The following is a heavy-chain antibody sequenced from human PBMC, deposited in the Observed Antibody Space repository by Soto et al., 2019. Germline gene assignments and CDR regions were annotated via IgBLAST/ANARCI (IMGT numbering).Heavy chain of an antibody. J-gene: IGHJ4*02. CDR2: ISYDGNYR. D-gene: IGHD6-19*01. CDR3: AGNDRAVAGALDY. CDR1: GFTVSSHA. Sequence: QVQLVESGGGVVQPGRSLRLSCAASGFTVSSHAMHWVRQAPGKGLEWVAVISYDGNYRYYADSVKGRFTISRDISKNTLNLHVNSLRPEDTAVYYCAGNDRAVAGALDYWGQGTLVTVSS. V-gene: IGHV3-30-3*01.